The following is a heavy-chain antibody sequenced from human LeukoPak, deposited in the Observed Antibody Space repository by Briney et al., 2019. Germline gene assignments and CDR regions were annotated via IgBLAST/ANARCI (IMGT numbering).Heavy chain of an antibody. D-gene: IGHD2-15*01. Sequence: PSETLSLTCTVSGGSISSYYWSWIRQPPGKGLEWIGYIYYSGNTNYNPSLKSRVTISVDTSKNQFSLKLNSVTAADTAVYYCARTLSVCSGGCCSVWFDPWGQGTLVTASS. V-gene: IGHV4-59*01. CDR3: ARTLSVCSGGCCSVWFDP. CDR2: IYYSGNT. CDR1: GGSISSYY. J-gene: IGHJ5*02.